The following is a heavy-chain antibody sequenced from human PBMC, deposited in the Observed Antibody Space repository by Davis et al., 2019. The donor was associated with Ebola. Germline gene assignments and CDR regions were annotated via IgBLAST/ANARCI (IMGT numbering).Heavy chain of an antibody. Sequence: GESLKISCAASGFSFSLFWMSWVRRAPGKGLEWVASIKQDGSDKYYVGSVAGRFSISRDNAKNSLDLQMHSLRAEDTAVYYCARDRGRGDYDFWRRGDYGMDVWGQGTTVTVSS. CDR3: ARDRGRGDYDFWRRGDYGMDV. J-gene: IGHJ6*02. D-gene: IGHD3-3*01. CDR2: IKQDGSDK. CDR1: GFSFSLFW. V-gene: IGHV3-7*01.